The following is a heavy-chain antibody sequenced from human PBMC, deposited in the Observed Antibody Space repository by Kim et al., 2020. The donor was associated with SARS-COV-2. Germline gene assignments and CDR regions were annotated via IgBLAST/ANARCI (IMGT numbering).Heavy chain of an antibody. J-gene: IGHJ3*02. D-gene: IGHD3-22*01. Sequence: SETLSLTCAVYGGSFSGYYWSWIRQPPGKGLEWIGEINHSGSTNYNPSLKSRVTISVDTSKNQFSLKLSSVTAADTAVYYCARGHSMIMVAFDIWGQGTMVTVSS. CDR1: GGSFSGYY. CDR2: INHSGST. CDR3: ARGHSMIMVAFDI. V-gene: IGHV4-34*01.